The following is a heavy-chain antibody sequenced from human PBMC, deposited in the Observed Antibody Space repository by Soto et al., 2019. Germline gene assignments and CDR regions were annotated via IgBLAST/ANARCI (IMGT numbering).Heavy chain of an antibody. Sequence: SETLSLTCAVSGYSISSGYYWGWIRQTPGKGLEWIASIYHSGSTYYNPSLKSRVTISVDTSKNQFSLKLTSVTATDTAVYYCARGAATVTPGWFDPWGQGITVTVYS. CDR2: IYHSGST. D-gene: IGHD4-17*01. V-gene: IGHV4-38-2*01. CDR1: GYSISSGYY. CDR3: ARGAATVTPGWFDP. J-gene: IGHJ5*02.